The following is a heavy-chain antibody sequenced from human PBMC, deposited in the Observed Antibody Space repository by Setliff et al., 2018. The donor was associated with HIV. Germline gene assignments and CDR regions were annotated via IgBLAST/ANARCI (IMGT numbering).Heavy chain of an antibody. CDR3: ARGGQQLDLLAFDI. D-gene: IGHD6-13*01. J-gene: IGHJ3*02. CDR1: GYTFTRYD. Sequence: ASVKVSCKASGYTFTRYDINWVRQATGQGLEWMGWMNPNSGNTGYAQKLQGRVTMTRNTSISTAYMELSSLRSEDTAVYYCARGGQQLDLLAFDIWGQGTMVTVSS. CDR2: MNPNSGNT. V-gene: IGHV1-8*01.